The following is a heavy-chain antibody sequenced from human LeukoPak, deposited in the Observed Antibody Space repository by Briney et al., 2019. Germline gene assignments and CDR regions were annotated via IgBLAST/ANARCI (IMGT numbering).Heavy chain of an antibody. V-gene: IGHV1-2*02. CDR1: GYTFTGYY. CDR2: INPNSGGT. D-gene: IGHD1-26*01. Sequence: ASVKVSCKASGYTFTGYYMHWVRQAPGQGLEWMGWINPNSGGTNYAQKFQGRVTMTRDTSISTAYMELSRLRSDDTAVYYCARDRDRWGGATTPAEYFQHWGQGTLVTVSS. J-gene: IGHJ1*01. CDR3: ARDRDRWGGATTPAEYFQH.